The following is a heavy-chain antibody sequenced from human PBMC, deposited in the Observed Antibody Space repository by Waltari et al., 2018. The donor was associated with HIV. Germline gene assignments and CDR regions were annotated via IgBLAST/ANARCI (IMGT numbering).Heavy chain of an antibody. J-gene: IGHJ6*02. V-gene: IGHV3-74*01. CDR1: GFTFSSYW. CDR2: INRDGSST. CDR3: ASGYSSSWRSDYYYYGMDV. D-gene: IGHD6-13*01. Sequence: EVQLVESGGGLVQPGGSLRPPCAASGFTFSSYWMHWVRQAPGKGLVWVSRINRDGSSTSYADSVKGRFTISRDNAKNTLYLQMNSLRAEDTAVYYCASGYSSSWRSDYYYYGMDVWGQGTTVTVSS.